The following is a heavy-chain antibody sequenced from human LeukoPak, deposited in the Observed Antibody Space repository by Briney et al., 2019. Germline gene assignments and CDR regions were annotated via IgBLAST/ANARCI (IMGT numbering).Heavy chain of an antibody. V-gene: IGHV3-20*04. D-gene: IGHD3-22*01. CDR1: GFTFDDNG. CDR2: INWNGGRT. CDR3: ARAGTYFYDSSGYRDYMDV. J-gene: IGHJ6*03. Sequence: GGSLRLSCAASGFTFDDNGMTWVRQAPGKGLEWVSSINWNGGRTGYADSVKGRFTISRDNAKNSLYLQMNSLRAEDTALYYCARAGTYFYDSSGYRDYMDVWGKGTTVTVFS.